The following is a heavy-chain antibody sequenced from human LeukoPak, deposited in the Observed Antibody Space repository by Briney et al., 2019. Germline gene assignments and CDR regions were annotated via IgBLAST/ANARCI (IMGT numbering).Heavy chain of an antibody. CDR2: INPSGGST. J-gene: IGHJ5*02. Sequence: ASVKVSCKASGYTFTSYGISWVRQAPGQGLEWMGIINPSGGSTSYAQKFQGRVTMTRDTSTSTVYMELSSLRSEDTAVYYCARGSRQFLEYNWFDPWGQGTLVTVSS. V-gene: IGHV1-46*01. CDR3: ARGSRQFLEYNWFDP. D-gene: IGHD3-3*01. CDR1: GYTFTSYG.